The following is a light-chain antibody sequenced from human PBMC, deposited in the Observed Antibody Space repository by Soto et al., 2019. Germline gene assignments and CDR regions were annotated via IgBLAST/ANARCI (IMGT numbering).Light chain of an antibody. CDR1: QSLSSSW. Sequence: ELTQSPGTLSLSPGEIATLSCRASQSLSSSWLAWYQQKPGQAPRLLIYGASSRATGIPDRFSGSGSGTDFTLTISSLEPEDFALYYCQHYPSSGWTFGQGTKVDTK. CDR3: QHYPSSGWT. V-gene: IGKV3-20*01. CDR2: GAS. J-gene: IGKJ1*01.